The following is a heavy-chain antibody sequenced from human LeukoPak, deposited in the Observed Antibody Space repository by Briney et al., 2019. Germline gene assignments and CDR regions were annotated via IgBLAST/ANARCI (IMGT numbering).Heavy chain of an antibody. CDR2: IKSKTDGGTT. D-gene: IGHD3-10*01. CDR3: TSRGDYGSGLSDY. J-gene: IGHJ4*02. Sequence: PGGSLRLSCAASGFTFSNAWMSWVRQAPGKGLEWVGRIKSKTDGGTTDYAAPVKGRFTISRDDSKNTLYLQMNSLKTEDTAVYYCTSRGDYGSGLSDYWGQGTLVTVSS. V-gene: IGHV3-15*01. CDR1: GFTFSNAW.